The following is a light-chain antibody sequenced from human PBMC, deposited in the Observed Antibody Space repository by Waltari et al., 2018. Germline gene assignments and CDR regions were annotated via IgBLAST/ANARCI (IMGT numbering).Light chain of an antibody. CDR2: WVS. CDR3: QQYYSTPS. V-gene: IGKV4-1*01. J-gene: IGKJ5*01. CDR1: ETVLSTSNNKNY. Sequence: DIVMSQSPDSLAVSLGERATINCKSSETVLSTSNNKNYLAWYQQKPGQPPKMLLYWVSTRESGVPDRFSGSGSRTDFTLSISSLQAEDVAIYFCQQYYSTPSFGQGTRLEIK.